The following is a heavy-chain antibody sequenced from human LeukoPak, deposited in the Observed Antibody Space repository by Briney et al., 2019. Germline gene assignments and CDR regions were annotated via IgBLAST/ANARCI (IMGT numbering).Heavy chain of an antibody. J-gene: IGHJ4*02. V-gene: IGHV4-4*07. D-gene: IGHD6-25*01. Sequence: SETLSLTCTVSGGSISSYYWSWIRQPAGKGLEWIGRIYTSGSTNYNPSLKSRVTMSVDTSKNQFSLKLSSVTAADTAIYYCARLDKGIKAAHFDYWGQGTLVTVSS. CDR1: GGSISSYY. CDR2: IYTSGST. CDR3: ARLDKGIKAAHFDY.